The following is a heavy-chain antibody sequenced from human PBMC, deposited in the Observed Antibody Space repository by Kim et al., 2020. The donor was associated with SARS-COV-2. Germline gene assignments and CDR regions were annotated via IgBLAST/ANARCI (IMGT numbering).Heavy chain of an antibody. CDR2: MNPNRGST. Sequence: ASVKVSCKASGYTFTSYDINWGRQATGQGLEGMGWMNPNRGSTGYAQKFQGRVTLTWDTSIRTAYMELNSLRADDTAVYFCARATTVISRNDYWGQGTLVTVSS. CDR1: GYTFTSYD. D-gene: IGHD4-17*01. CDR3: ARATTVISRNDY. V-gene: IGHV1-8*02. J-gene: IGHJ4*02.